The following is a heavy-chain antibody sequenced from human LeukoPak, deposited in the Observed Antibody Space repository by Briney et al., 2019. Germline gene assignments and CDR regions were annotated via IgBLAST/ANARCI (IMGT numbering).Heavy chain of an antibody. D-gene: IGHD1-26*01. J-gene: IGHJ4*02. V-gene: IGHV1-2*02. CDR1: GYTFTGYY. Sequence: ASVKVSCKASGYTFTGYYMHWVRQAPGPGLERMGWITPNSGGTNYAQKFQGRVTMTRDTAISTAYMELSRLRSDDTAVYYCARGVFGATMIHYWGQGTLVTVSS. CDR2: ITPNSGGT. CDR3: ARGVFGATMIHY.